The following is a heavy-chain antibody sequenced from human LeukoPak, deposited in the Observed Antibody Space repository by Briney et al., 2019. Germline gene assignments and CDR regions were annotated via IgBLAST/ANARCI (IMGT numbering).Heavy chain of an antibody. D-gene: IGHD7-27*01. V-gene: IGHV4-61*05. CDR2: IYYSGST. CDR3: ARLPNWGAFDI. Sequence: SETLSLTCTVSGGSISSSSYYWGWIRQPPGKGLEWIGYIYYSGSTNYNPSLKSRVTISVDTSKNQFSLKLSSVTAADTAVYYCARLPNWGAFDIWGQGTMVTVSS. J-gene: IGHJ3*02. CDR1: GGSISSSSYY.